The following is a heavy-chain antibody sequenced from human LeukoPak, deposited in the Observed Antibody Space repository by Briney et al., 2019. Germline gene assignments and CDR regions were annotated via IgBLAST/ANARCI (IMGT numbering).Heavy chain of an antibody. J-gene: IGHJ3*02. Sequence: ASVKVSCKVSGYTLTELSMHWVRQAPGQGLEWMGWINPNSGGTNYAQKFQGWVTMTRDTSISTAYMELSRLTSDDTAVYYCARDRDGSGWSLGFDIWGQGTMVTVSS. D-gene: IGHD6-19*01. CDR3: ARDRDGSGWSLGFDI. CDR1: GYTLTELS. CDR2: INPNSGGT. V-gene: IGHV1-2*04.